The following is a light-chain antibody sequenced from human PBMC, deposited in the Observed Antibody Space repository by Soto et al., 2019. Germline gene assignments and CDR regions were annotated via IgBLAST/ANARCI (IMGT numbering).Light chain of an antibody. CDR1: QSISSY. V-gene: IGKV1-39*01. CDR3: QQSYSISWT. J-gene: IGKJ1*01. CDR2: AAS. Sequence: DFQMTQSPSSLSASVGDRVTITCRASQSISSYLNWYQQKPGKAPKLLIYAASSLQTGVPSRFSGSGSGTDFILTISSLQPEDFATYYCQQSYSISWTFGQGTKVEIK.